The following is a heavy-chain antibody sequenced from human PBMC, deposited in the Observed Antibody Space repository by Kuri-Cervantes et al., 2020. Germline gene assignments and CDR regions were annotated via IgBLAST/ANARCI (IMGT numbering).Heavy chain of an antibody. D-gene: IGHD3-22*01. Sequence: GGSLRLSCTASGFDFSDYYMSWIRQAPGKGLEWISYISTSGSVTYYADSVRGRFTISRDNAKSSLFLQMNSLRADDTAVYYCAKESPPMIWDYFDYWGQGTLVTVSS. CDR3: AKESPPMIWDYFDY. CDR2: ISTSGSVT. V-gene: IGHV3-11*04. J-gene: IGHJ4*02. CDR1: GFDFSDYY.